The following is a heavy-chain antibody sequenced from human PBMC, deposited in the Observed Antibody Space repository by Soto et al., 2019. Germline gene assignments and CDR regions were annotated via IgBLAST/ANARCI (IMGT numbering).Heavy chain of an antibody. CDR1: GGSISSGDYY. V-gene: IGHV4-30-4*01. CDR3: AREWVGYYDSSGYYNSAPNFDY. Sequence: SETLSLTCTVSGGSISSGDYYWSWIRQPPGKGLEWIGYIYYSGSTYYNPSLKSRVTISVDTSKNQFSLKLSSVTAADTAVYYCAREWVGYYDSSGYYNSAPNFDYWGQGTLVTVSS. D-gene: IGHD3-22*01. CDR2: IYYSGST. J-gene: IGHJ4*02.